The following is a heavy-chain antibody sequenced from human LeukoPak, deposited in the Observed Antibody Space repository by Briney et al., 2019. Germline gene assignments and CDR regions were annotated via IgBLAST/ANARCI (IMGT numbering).Heavy chain of an antibody. J-gene: IGHJ1*01. Sequence: GGSLRLSCAASGFTVSSNYMSWVRQAPGKGLEWVSVIYSGGSTYYADSVKGRFTISRDNSKNTLYLQMNSLRAEDTAVYYCARGARGYCDFWSGYYTAEYFQHWGQGTLVTVSS. CDR1: GFTVSSNY. CDR2: IYSGGST. CDR3: ARGARGYCDFWSGYYTAEYFQH. V-gene: IGHV3-66*02. D-gene: IGHD3-3*01.